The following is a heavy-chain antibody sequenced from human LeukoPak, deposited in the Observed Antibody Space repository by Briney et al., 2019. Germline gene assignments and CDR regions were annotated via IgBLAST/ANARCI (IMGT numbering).Heavy chain of an antibody. J-gene: IGHJ2*01. D-gene: IGHD6-13*01. CDR2: INHSGST. Sequence: PSETLSLTCAVYGGSFSGYYWSWIRQPPGKGLEWIGEINHSGSTNYNPSLKSRVTISVDTSKNQFSLKLSSVTAADTAVYYCARATGYSSSWYFWYFDLWGRGTLVTVSS. V-gene: IGHV4-34*01. CDR3: ARATGYSSSWYFWYFDL. CDR1: GGSFSGYY.